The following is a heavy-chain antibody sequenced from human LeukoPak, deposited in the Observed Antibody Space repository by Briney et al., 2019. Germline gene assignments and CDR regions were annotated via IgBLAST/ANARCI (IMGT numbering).Heavy chain of an antibody. V-gene: IGHV3-21*01. Sequence: GGSLTLTFAASGCIFSRLAMSWFRQAPGKGLEWVSSISGSSSYIYYADSVKGRFTISRDNAKNSLYLQMNSLRAEDTAEYYCAKDGPRSVGCESDYWCQGTLVTVSS. CDR2: ISGSSSYI. D-gene: IGHD2-8*01. CDR3: AKDGPRSVGCESDY. CDR1: GCIFSRLA. J-gene: IGHJ4*02.